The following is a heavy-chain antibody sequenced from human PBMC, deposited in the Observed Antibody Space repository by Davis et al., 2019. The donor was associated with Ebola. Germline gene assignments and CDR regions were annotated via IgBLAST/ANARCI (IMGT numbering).Heavy chain of an antibody. Sequence: GESLKISCAASGFSFSASPIHWVRQASGKGLEWVGRIRDKGNSYETAYAASVKGRFTISRDDSENTAYVQMNSLQTEDTAVYFCTNQKLGSGSFDYWGQGTVVTVSS. J-gene: IGHJ4*02. D-gene: IGHD7-27*01. CDR1: GFSFSASP. CDR2: IRDKGNSYET. V-gene: IGHV3-73*01. CDR3: TNQKLGSGSFDY.